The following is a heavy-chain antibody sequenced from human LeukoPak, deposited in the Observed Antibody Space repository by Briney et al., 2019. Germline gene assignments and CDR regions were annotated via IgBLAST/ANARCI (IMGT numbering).Heavy chain of an antibody. CDR2: IYHSGST. V-gene: IGHV4-4*02. CDR1: GGSFSSSNW. J-gene: IGHJ4*02. Sequence: PSGTLSLTCAVSGGSFSSSNWWSWVRQPPGKGLEWIGEIYHSGSTNYNPSLKSRVTISVDKSKNQFSLKLNSVTPEDTAVYYCARVGGSSWTFDYWGQGTLVTVSS. CDR3: ARVGGSSWTFDY. D-gene: IGHD6-13*01.